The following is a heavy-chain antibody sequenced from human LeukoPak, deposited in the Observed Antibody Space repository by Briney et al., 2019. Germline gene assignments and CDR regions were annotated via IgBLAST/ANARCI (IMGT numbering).Heavy chain of an antibody. CDR2: IYSGGST. CDR1: GFTFSNNG. J-gene: IGHJ4*02. V-gene: IGHV3-53*01. D-gene: IGHD2-2*01. CDR3: ARSSIYHGFDD. Sequence: GGSLRLSCAASGFTFSNNGMHWVRQAPGKGLEWVSVIYSGGSTYYAASVKGRFTISRDNSKNTLYLQMNSLRAADTAVYYCARSSIYHGFDDGGQGTLVTASS.